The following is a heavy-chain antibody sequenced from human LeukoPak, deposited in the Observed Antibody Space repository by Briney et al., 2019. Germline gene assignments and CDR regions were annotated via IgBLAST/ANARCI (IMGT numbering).Heavy chain of an antibody. V-gene: IGHV1-69*13. Sequence: SVKVSCKASGGTFTSYAISWVRQAPGQGLEWMGGIIPIFGTANYAQKFQGRVTITADESTSTAYMELSSLRSEDTAVYYCASADHIVGSDGGPTFYYYYYMDVWGKGTTVTISS. D-gene: IGHD1-26*01. CDR3: ASADHIVGSDGGPTFYYYYYMDV. CDR2: IIPIFGTA. CDR1: GGTFTSYA. J-gene: IGHJ6*03.